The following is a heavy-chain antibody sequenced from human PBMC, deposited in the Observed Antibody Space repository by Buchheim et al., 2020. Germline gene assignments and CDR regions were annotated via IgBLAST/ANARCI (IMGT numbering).Heavy chain of an antibody. J-gene: IGHJ4*02. CDR3: GAEVGSREFDN. CDR1: GFTFSSHA. CDR2: ISYDGSYK. V-gene: IGHV3-30*03. Sequence: QVQLVESGGGVVQPGRSLRLSCAASGFTFSSHAMHWVRQPPGKGLEWVAIISYDGSYKDYPDSVKRRFTVSRDNFQNTLFLQMNSLRAEDTAVYYCGAEVGSREFDNWGQGTL. D-gene: IGHD2-2*01.